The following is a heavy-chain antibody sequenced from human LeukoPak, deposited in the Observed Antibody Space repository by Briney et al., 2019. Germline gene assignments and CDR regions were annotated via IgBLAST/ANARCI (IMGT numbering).Heavy chain of an antibody. D-gene: IGHD1-26*01. Sequence: SETLSLTCTVSGGSISSSSYYWGWIRQPPGKGLEWIGSIYYSGSTYYNPSLKSRVTISVDTSKNQFSLKLSSVTAADTAVYYCARGERDSGSYYYYYGMDVWGQGTTVTVSS. V-gene: IGHV4-39*07. CDR1: GGSISSSSYY. J-gene: IGHJ6*02. CDR3: ARGERDSGSYYYYYGMDV. CDR2: IYYSGST.